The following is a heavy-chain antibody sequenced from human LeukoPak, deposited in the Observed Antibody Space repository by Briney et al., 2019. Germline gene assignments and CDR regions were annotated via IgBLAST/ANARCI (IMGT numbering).Heavy chain of an antibody. Sequence: PGGSLRLSCAASGFTFSSYSMTWVRQAPGKGLEWVSSISSSSSYIYYADSVKGRFTISRDNAKNSLYLQMNSLRAEDTAVYYCARAYGSGTNYYYGMDVWGQGTTVTVSS. V-gene: IGHV3-21*01. J-gene: IGHJ6*02. CDR2: ISSSSSYI. CDR1: GFTFSSYS. D-gene: IGHD3-10*01. CDR3: ARAYGSGTNYYYGMDV.